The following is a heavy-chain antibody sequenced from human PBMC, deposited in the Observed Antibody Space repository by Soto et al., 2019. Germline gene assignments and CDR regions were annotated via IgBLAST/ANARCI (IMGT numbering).Heavy chain of an antibody. CDR2: IIPILGTA. D-gene: IGHD3-10*01. CDR1: GGTFSSYT. CDR3: ASLFINANCFDL. Sequence: GASVKVSCKASGGTFSSYTISWVRQAPGQGLEWMGRIIPILGTANYAQKFQGRVTITADKSTSTAYMELSSLRSEDTAVYYCASLFINANCFDLWGPGTLVTVSS. J-gene: IGHJ5*02. V-gene: IGHV1-69*08.